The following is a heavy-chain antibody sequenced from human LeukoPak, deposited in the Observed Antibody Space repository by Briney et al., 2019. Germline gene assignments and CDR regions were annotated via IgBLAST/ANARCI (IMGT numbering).Heavy chain of an antibody. CDR2: IYYSGST. D-gene: IGHD3/OR15-3a*01. J-gene: IGHJ4*02. V-gene: IGHV4-59*01. CDR3: ARIWTGPLTGLGTYYFDY. Sequence: PSETLSLTCTISGGSISSYYWSWIRQPPGKGLEWIGYIYYSGSTNYKPSLKSRVTISVDTSKNQFSLKLSSVTAADTAVYYCARIWTGPLTGLGTYYFDYWGQGTLVTVSS. CDR1: GGSISSYY.